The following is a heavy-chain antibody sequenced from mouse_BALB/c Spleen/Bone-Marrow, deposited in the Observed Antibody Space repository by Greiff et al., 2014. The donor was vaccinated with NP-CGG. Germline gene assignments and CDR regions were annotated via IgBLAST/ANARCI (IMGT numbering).Heavy chain of an antibody. J-gene: IGHJ2*01. Sequence: QVQLQQSGAELVRPGASVKLSCKASGYTFTNYWINWVKQRPGQGLEWIGNIYPSDSYTTYNQNFKDKATLTVDKSSSTAYMQLSSPTSEDSAVYYCTGYGNYFDYWGQGTTLTVSP. CDR2: IYPSDSYT. V-gene: IGHV1-69*02. CDR3: TGYGNYFDY. D-gene: IGHD2-1*01. CDR1: GYTFTNYW.